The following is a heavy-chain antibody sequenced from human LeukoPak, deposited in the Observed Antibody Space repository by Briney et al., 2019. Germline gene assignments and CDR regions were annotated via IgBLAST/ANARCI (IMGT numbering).Heavy chain of an antibody. V-gene: IGHV3-30*03. CDR3: AREGYYGSGSPPSLYFDY. J-gene: IGHJ4*02. CDR2: TSSDLNVK. CDR1: GFTFNTYA. Sequence: PGGSLRLSCAASGFTFNTYAMSWVRQAPGKGLEWVAVTSSDLNVKLYADSVKGRFTISRDNSRSTLYLQMNSLRPEDTAIYYCAREGYYGSGSPPSLYFDYWGQGTLVTVSS. D-gene: IGHD3-10*01.